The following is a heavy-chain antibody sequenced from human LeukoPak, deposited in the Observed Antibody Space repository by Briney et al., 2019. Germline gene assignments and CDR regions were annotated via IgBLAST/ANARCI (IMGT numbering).Heavy chain of an antibody. CDR1: GGSVSSASYY. J-gene: IGHJ5*02. CDR2: IYYHGNN. Sequence: SETLSLTCTVSGGSVSSASYYWSWIRQPPGKGLEWIGHIYYHGNNYYSPSLKSRATISLDTSNNQFSLRLSSVTAADTAVYYCVRRSTSPNWFDPWGQGTLVTVSS. D-gene: IGHD2-2*01. V-gene: IGHV4-30-4*01. CDR3: VRRSTSPNWFDP.